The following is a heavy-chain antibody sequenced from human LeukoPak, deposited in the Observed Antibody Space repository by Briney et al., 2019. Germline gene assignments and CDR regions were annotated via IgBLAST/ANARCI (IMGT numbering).Heavy chain of an antibody. CDR2: INSDGSAT. D-gene: IGHD5-24*01. V-gene: IGHV3-74*01. J-gene: IGHJ3*02. CDR1: GFTFANNW. CDR3: AGSRDGALDI. Sequence: PGGSLRLSCVPSGFTFANNWMDWVRQDPGEGLVWVSSINSDGSATNYAESVKGRFTISRDTAKNTVYLQMNSLRVEDTATYYCAGSRDGALDIWGHGTMVTVSS.